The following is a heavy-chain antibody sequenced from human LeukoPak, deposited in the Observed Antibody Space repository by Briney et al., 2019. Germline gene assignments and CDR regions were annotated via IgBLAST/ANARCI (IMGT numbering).Heavy chain of an antibody. D-gene: IGHD3-22*01. V-gene: IGHV3-23*01. Sequence: GGSLRLSCVASGFTFSSYAMNWVRQAPGKGLEWVSIISYDTTTYYADSVKGRFTISRDNSKNTLYLQMNSLRADDTAVYYCARPHSRDFQYAFDSWGQGTMVTVSS. J-gene: IGHJ3*02. CDR3: ARPHSRDFQYAFDS. CDR1: GFTFSSYA. CDR2: ISYDTTT.